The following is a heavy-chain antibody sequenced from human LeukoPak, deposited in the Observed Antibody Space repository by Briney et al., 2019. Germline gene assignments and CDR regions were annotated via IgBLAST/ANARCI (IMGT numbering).Heavy chain of an antibody. CDR2: INPNSRGT. CDR1: GYTFTDYY. V-gene: IGHV1-2*02. Sequence: ASVKVSCKASGYTFTDYYMHWVRQAPGQGLEWMGWINPNSRGTDSAQKFQGRFSMPRDTSISTAYMELSRLRSDDTAVYYCARRAREYSHDAFDIWGQGTMVTVSS. CDR3: ARRAREYSHDAFDI. J-gene: IGHJ3*02. D-gene: IGHD5-18*01.